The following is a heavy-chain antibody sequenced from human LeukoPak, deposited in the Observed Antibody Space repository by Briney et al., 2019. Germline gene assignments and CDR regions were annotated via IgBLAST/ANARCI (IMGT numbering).Heavy chain of an antibody. CDR2: IKQVGSEK. CDR3: ARVISVAGYDY. J-gene: IGHJ4*02. Sequence: GGSLRLSCAASGFIFSNYWMSWVRQAPGKGLEWVANIKQVGSEKYYVGSVKGRFTVSRDNANNSLYLQMNSLRAEDTAVYYCARVISVAGYDYWGQGTLVTVSS. CDR1: GFIFSNYW. D-gene: IGHD6-19*01. V-gene: IGHV3-7*01.